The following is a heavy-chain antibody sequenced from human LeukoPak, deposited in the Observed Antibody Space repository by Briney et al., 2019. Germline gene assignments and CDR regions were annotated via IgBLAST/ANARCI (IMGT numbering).Heavy chain of an antibody. CDR3: ASRRYCSGGSCYSMFFDY. Sequence: PGGSLRLSCAASGFTFSSYWMSWVRQAPGKGLEWVANIKQDESEKYYVDSVKGRFTISRDNAKNSLYLQMNSLRAEDTAVYYCASRRYCSGGSCYSMFFDYWGQGTLVTVSS. CDR2: IKQDESEK. CDR1: GFTFSSYW. V-gene: IGHV3-7*01. D-gene: IGHD2-15*01. J-gene: IGHJ4*02.